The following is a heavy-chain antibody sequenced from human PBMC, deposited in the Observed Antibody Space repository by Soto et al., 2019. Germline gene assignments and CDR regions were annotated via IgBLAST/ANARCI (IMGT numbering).Heavy chain of an antibody. V-gene: IGHV3-30-3*01. CDR1: GFTFSSYA. Sequence: AGGSLRLSCAASGFTFSSYAMHWVRQAPGKGLEWVAVISYDGSNKYYADSVKGRFTISRDNSKNTLYLQMNSLRAEDTAVYYCARDREQQLQFGHYFDYWGQGTLVTVSS. D-gene: IGHD6-13*01. CDR2: ISYDGSNK. CDR3: ARDREQQLQFGHYFDY. J-gene: IGHJ4*02.